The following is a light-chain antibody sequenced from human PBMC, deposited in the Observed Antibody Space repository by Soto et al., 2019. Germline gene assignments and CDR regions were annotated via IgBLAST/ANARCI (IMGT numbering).Light chain of an antibody. J-gene: IGKJ1*01. CDR2: DAS. Sequence: DIQMTQSASTLSASVGDRVTITCRASQSISSRLAWYQQKPGKAPKFLVYDASNLESGVPSRFSGSGSGTEFTLTISSLQPDDFATYYCQQYNSYSVTFGQGTKVDIK. CDR1: QSISSR. CDR3: QQYNSYSVT. V-gene: IGKV1-5*01.